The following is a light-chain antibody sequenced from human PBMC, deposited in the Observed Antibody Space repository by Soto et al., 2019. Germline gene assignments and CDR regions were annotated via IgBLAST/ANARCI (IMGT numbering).Light chain of an antibody. J-gene: IGLJ2*01. CDR3: SSYAGSKNLL. CDR2: EVN. Sequence: QPVLTQPPSASGSPGQSVTISCTGTSSDVGGYNYVSWYQQHPGRAPKVMIYEVNKRPSGVPDRFSGSKSGNTASLTVSGLQTEDEADYYCSSYAGSKNLLFGGGTKLTVL. CDR1: SSDVGGYNY. V-gene: IGLV2-8*01.